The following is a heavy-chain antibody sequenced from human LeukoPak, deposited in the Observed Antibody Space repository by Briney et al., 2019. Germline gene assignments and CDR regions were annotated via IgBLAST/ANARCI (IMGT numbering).Heavy chain of an antibody. Sequence: PGGSLRLSCAASGFTFSSYSMNWVRQAPEKGLEWVSFISSSGDSTYYADSVKGRFTVSRDNAKNSLYLQMNGLRAEDTAVYYCSRSAYYDGSGNYYDYWGQGTLVTASS. CDR1: GFTFSSYS. V-gene: IGHV3-21*01. J-gene: IGHJ4*02. CDR3: SRSAYYDGSGNYYDY. D-gene: IGHD3-22*01. CDR2: ISSSGDST.